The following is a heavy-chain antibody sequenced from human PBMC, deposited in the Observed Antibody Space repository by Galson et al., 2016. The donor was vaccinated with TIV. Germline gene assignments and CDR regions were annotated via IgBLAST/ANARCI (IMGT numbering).Heavy chain of an antibody. CDR2: ISDSGNT. V-gene: IGHV3-66*03. CDR3: ARDRVIDAYYYHYTYGMDV. J-gene: IGHJ6*02. CDR1: GLAVDKNY. Sequence: LRLSCASSGLAVDKNYMTWVRQAPGKGLEWVALISDSGNTYYSESVRGRFTISRDNSRNTLYLQMSGLRAEDTAVYYCARDRVIDAYYYHYTYGMDVLGPGT. D-gene: IGHD3-22*01.